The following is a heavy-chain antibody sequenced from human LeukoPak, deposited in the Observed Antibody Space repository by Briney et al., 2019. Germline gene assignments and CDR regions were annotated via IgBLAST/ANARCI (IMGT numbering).Heavy chain of an antibody. CDR3: ARRLGYSSLHWFDP. V-gene: IGHV4-34*01. CDR1: GGSFSGYY. Sequence: SETLSLTCAVYGGSFSGYYWSWIRQPPGKGLEWIGEISHSGSTNYNPSLKSRVTISVDTSKNQFSLKLSSVTAADTAVYYCARRLGYSSLHWFDPWGQGTLVTVSS. D-gene: IGHD6-19*01. J-gene: IGHJ5*02. CDR2: ISHSGST.